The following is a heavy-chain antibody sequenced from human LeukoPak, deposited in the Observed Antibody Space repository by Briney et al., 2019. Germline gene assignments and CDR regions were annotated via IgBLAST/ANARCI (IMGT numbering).Heavy chain of an antibody. CDR2: ITSDGSST. V-gene: IGHV3-74*01. D-gene: IGHD6-19*01. CDR3: ARDSSSGWYHDY. Sequence: GGSLRLSCAASGFTFSSYWMHWVRQAPGKGLVWVSRITSDGSSTRYADSVKGRFTISRDNAKNTLFLQMNSLRAEDTAVYYCARDSSSGWYHDYWGQGTLVTVSS. CDR1: GFTFSSYW. J-gene: IGHJ4*02.